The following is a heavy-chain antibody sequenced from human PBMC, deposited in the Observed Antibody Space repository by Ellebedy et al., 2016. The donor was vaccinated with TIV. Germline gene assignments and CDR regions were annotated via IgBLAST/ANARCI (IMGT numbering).Heavy chain of an antibody. V-gene: IGHV3-53*01. CDR2: IYSGGTT. Sequence: GESLKISCAASGFTVSSNYMTWVRQAPGKGLEWVSVIYSGGTTHYADSVKGRFTISRDKSKNTMYLQMNSLRAEDTAVYYCARTHDDYGGNWAFDYWGQGTLVTVSS. D-gene: IGHD4-23*01. J-gene: IGHJ4*02. CDR1: GFTVSSNY. CDR3: ARTHDDYGGNWAFDY.